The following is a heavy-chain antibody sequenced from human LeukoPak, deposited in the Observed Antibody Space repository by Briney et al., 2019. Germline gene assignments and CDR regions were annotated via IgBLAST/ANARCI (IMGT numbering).Heavy chain of an antibody. CDR1: GGPISSSY. D-gene: IGHD3-16*02. J-gene: IGHJ4*02. V-gene: IGHV4-59*01. CDR3: ARGTYDYVWGSYRYGSFDY. CDR2: IYYSGST. Sequence: SETLSLTCTVSGGPISSSYWSWIRQPPGKGVEWIGYIYYSGSTNYNPSLKSRVTISVDTSKNQFSLKLSSVTAADTAVYYCARGTYDYVWGSYRYGSFDYWGQGTLVTVSS.